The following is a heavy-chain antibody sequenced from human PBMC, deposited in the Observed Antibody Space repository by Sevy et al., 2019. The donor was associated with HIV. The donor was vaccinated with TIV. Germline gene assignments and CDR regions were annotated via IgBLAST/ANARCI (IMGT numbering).Heavy chain of an antibody. CDR2: ISKSGSYK. V-gene: IGHV3-21*01. CDR1: GFSFSDYS. D-gene: IGHD3-3*01. Sequence: GESLKISCAASGFSFSDYSMIWVRQAPGKGLEWVSSISKSGSYKYYADSVKGRFTISRDNADNSLHLHMNSLRDDDTAVYYCARVRIGVALFNAFDIWGQGTTVTVSS. J-gene: IGHJ3*02. CDR3: ARVRIGVALFNAFDI.